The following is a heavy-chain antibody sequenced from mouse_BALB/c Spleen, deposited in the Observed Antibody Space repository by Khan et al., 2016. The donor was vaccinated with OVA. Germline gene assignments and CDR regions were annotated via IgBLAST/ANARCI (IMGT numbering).Heavy chain of an antibody. Sequence: EVKLLESGGGLVQPGGSRKLSCAASGFTFSSYGMHWVRQAPEKGLEWVAYISGDSSTIYYADTVNGRFTISRDNPKNTLFLQMTSLRSEDTAMYYCATSYYYGYYFDYWGQGTTLTVSS. CDR3: ATSYYYGYYFDY. CDR1: GFTFSSYG. J-gene: IGHJ2*01. D-gene: IGHD1-1*01. V-gene: IGHV5-17*02. CDR2: ISGDSSTI.